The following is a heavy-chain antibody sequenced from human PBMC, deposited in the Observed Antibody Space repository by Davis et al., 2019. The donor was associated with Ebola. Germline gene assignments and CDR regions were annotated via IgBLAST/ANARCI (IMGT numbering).Heavy chain of an antibody. D-gene: IGHD5-12*01. CDR1: GFTFSRYW. CDR2: IKQDGSEK. V-gene: IGHV3-7*01. CDR3: ARVRWLRYYYFDY. J-gene: IGHJ4*02. Sequence: GGSLRLSCVASGFTFSRYWMSWVRQAPGKGLEWVANIKQDGSEKYYVDSVKGRFTISRDNAKNSLYLQMNSLRAEDTAVYYCARVRWLRYYYFDYWGQGTLVTVSS.